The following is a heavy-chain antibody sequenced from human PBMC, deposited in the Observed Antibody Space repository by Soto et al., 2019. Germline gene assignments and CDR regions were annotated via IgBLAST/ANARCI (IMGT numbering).Heavy chain of an antibody. V-gene: IGHV3-9*01. CDR3: KKDIGHGGNWDAFDI. J-gene: IGHJ3*02. D-gene: IGHD2-15*01. Sequence: EAQLVESGGGLVQPGRSLRLSCAASGFTFDDYAMHWVRQAPGKGLEWVSGIPWNSVNIGYADSVKGRFTISRDNAKNSLYLRMNSLRAEDTALYYCKKDIGHGGNWDAFDIWGQGTMVTVSS. CDR2: IPWNSVNI. CDR1: GFTFDDYA.